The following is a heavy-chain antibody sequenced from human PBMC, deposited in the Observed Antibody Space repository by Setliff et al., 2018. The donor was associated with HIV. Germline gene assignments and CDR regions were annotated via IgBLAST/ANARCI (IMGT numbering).Heavy chain of an antibody. CDR1: GGSISSYY. J-gene: IGHJ6*02. D-gene: IGHD6-6*01. V-gene: IGHV4-4*09. CDR2: IYTSGST. Sequence: SETLSLTCTVSGGSISSYYWSWIRQPPGKGLEWIGYIYTSGSTNYNPSLKSRVTISLDTSKNQCSLKLTSVTAADTAVYYCARSPSYSSSFSYYYYSMDVWGQGTTVTVSS. CDR3: ARSPSYSSSFSYYYYSMDV.